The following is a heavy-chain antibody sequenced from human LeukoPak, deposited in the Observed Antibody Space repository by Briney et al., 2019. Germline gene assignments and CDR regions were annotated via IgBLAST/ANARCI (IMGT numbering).Heavy chain of an antibody. J-gene: IGHJ5*02. Sequence: GGSLRLSCAASGFTFSSYSMNWVRQAPGKGLEWVGRIKSKTDGGTTDYAAPVKGRFTISRDDSKNTLYLQMNSLKTEDTAVYYCTTVDFWSGYYNIPWGQGTLVTVSS. V-gene: IGHV3-15*01. CDR1: GFTFSSYS. CDR3: TTVDFWSGYYNIP. D-gene: IGHD3-3*01. CDR2: IKSKTDGGTT.